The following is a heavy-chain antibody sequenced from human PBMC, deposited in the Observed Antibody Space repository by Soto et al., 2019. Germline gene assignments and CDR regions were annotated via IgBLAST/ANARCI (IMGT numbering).Heavy chain of an antibody. CDR2: ISGSGDST. CDR1: GFTFSSYA. CDR3: ANKFFSGSGSYRGWFDP. D-gene: IGHD3-10*01. V-gene: IGHV3-23*01. J-gene: IGHJ5*02. Sequence: EVQLLESGGGLVQPGGSLRLSCAASGFTFSSYAMNWVRQAPGKGLEWVSIISGSGDSTYYADSVKGRFTISRDNIKNTLYLQMNSLRAEDTAVYYCANKFFSGSGSYRGWFDPWGQGTLVTVSS.